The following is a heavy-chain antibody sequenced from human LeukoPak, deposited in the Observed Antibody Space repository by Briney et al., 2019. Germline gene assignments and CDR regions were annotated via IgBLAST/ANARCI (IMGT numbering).Heavy chain of an antibody. J-gene: IGHJ4*02. CDR3: AKDWDQAGIAVAGTPDY. CDR2: ISSSSNTI. V-gene: IGHV3-48*01. CDR1: GFTFSSYN. D-gene: IGHD6-19*01. Sequence: PGGSLRLSCAASGFTFSSYNMNWVRQAPGKGLEWVSYISSSSNTIYYADSVKGRFTISRDNAKNSLYLQMNSLRAEDTAVYYCAKDWDQAGIAVAGTPDYWGQGTLVTVSS.